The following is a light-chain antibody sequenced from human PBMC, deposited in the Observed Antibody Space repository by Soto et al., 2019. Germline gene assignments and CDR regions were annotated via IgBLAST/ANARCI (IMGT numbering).Light chain of an antibody. J-gene: IGLJ1*01. V-gene: IGLV2-8*01. Sequence: QSALTQPPSASGAPGQSVTISCTGTKNDIGVYDVVSWYQHHPGKAPRLIIYEVVQRPSGVPDRFSGSKSGNTASLTVSGLQAVDEADYFCKSYAGSNTYVFGSGTKLTVL. CDR3: KSYAGSNTYV. CDR2: EVV. CDR1: KNDIGVYDV.